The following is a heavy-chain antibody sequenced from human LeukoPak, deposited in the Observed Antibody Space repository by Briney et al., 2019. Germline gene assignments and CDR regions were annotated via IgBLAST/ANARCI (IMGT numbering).Heavy chain of an antibody. D-gene: IGHD6-13*01. CDR1: GFIFNNYW. Sequence: PGGSLRLSCAASGFIFNNYWMSWVRQAPGKGLEWVANIKQGGSEKYYVDSVKGRFTISRDSAKNSVYLQMNSLRAEDTAVYYCARDLEMGIAAAWGYYYYGMDVWGQGTTVTVSS. CDR2: IKQGGSEK. V-gene: IGHV3-7*01. CDR3: ARDLEMGIAAAWGYYYYGMDV. J-gene: IGHJ6*02.